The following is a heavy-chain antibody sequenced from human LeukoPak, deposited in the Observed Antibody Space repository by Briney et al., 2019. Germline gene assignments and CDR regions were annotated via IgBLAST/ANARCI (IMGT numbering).Heavy chain of an antibody. D-gene: IGHD3-3*01. CDR2: ISGSGGST. CDR3: AKDLSSRSYYDFWSGYLYNWFDP. Sequence: PGGSLRLSCAASGFTFSSYAMSWVRQAPGKGLEWVSAISGSGGSTYYADSVKGRFTISRDNSKNTLYLQMNSLRAEDTAVYYCAKDLSSRSYYDFWSGYLYNWFDPWGQGTLVTVSS. CDR1: GFTFSSYA. J-gene: IGHJ5*02. V-gene: IGHV3-23*01.